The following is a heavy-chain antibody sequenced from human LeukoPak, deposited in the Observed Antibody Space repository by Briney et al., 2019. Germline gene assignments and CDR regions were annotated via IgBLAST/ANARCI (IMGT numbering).Heavy chain of an antibody. V-gene: IGHV3-64*01. CDR1: GFPFSSYA. CDR3: ERGKYGDPVTPYYFDY. J-gene: IGHJ4*02. Sequence: GSLRLSCAASGFPFSSYAMHWVRQAPGKGLEYVSSISSTGGSTYYANSVKGRFTISRDNSKNTLYLQMGSLRAEDMAVYYCERGKYGDPVTPYYFDYWGQGTLVTVSS. D-gene: IGHD4-17*01. CDR2: ISSTGGST.